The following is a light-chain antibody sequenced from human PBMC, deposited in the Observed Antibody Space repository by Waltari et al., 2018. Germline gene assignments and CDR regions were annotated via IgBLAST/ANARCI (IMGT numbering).Light chain of an antibody. V-gene: IGLV1-40*01. J-gene: IGLJ2*01. CDR3: QSYDSSLSTSV. Sequence: SVLTQPPSVSGTPGQRVTISCTGSRSDIGTVYDFHWYQQLPGTAPKLPIYGNTNRPSGVPDRFSGSKSGTSASLAITGLQAEDEADYYCQSYDSSLSTSVFGGGTKLTVL. CDR1: RSDIGTVYD. CDR2: GNT.